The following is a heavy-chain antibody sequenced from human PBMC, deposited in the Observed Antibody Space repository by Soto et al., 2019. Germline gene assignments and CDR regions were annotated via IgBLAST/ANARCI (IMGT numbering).Heavy chain of an antibody. J-gene: IGHJ4*02. V-gene: IGHV3-53*01. D-gene: IGHD3-10*01. Sequence: PGGSLRLSCAASGFTVSSTYMSWVRQAPGKGLEWVSIIFSSGESFYADSVKGRFTISRDSSDNTVYLQMNSLKAEDTAVHYCARGGIGMVRTFDHWGQGTLVTVSS. CDR3: ARGGIGMVRTFDH. CDR2: IFSSGES. CDR1: GFTVSSTY.